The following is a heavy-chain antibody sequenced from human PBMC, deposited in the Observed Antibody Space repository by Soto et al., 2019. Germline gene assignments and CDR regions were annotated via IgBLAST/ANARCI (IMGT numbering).Heavy chain of an antibody. CDR3: ARDKLVRYYYYGMDV. J-gene: IGHJ6*02. D-gene: IGHD6-13*01. CDR1: GYTFTSYY. CDR2: INPSGGST. Sequence: ASVKVSCKASGYTFTSYYMHWVRQAPGQGLEWMGIINPSGGSTSYAQKFQGRVTMTRDTSTSTVYMELSSLRSEDTAVYYCARDKLVRYYYYGMDVWGQGTTVTVSS. V-gene: IGHV1-46*01.